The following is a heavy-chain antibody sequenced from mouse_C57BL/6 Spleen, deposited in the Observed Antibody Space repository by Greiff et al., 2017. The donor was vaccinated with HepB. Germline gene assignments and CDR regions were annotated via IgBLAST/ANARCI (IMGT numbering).Heavy chain of an antibody. Sequence: VKLMQSGAELVRPGASVKLSCKASGYTFTEYYINWVKQRPGQGLEWIARIYPGSGNTYYNEKFKGKATLTAEKSSSTAYMQLSSLTSEDSAVYFCARGLYDGFAYWGQGTLVTVSA. J-gene: IGHJ3*01. CDR3: ARGLYDGFAY. D-gene: IGHD2-12*01. CDR2: IYPGSGNT. V-gene: IGHV1-76*01. CDR1: GYTFTEYY.